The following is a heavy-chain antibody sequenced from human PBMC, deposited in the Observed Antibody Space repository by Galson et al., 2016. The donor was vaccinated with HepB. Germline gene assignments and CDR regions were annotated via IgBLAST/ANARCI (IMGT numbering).Heavy chain of an antibody. J-gene: IGHJ6*02. CDR2: ISSYNGKT. V-gene: IGHV1-18*01. D-gene: IGHD2-2*01. CDR3: ARSSLVPAYYGMEV. CDR1: GYTFTSYG. Sequence: SVKVSCKASGYTFTSYGMSWVRQAPGQGLEWMAWISSYNGKTKSAQKLQDRVTVTIDVSTSTAYMELRSLRSGDKAVYYCARSSLVPAYYGMEVWGQGTTVTVFS.